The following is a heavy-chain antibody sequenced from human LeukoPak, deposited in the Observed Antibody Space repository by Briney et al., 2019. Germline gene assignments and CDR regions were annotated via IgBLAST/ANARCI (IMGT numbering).Heavy chain of an antibody. CDR3: VRVRSYFYYYYMDV. Sequence: GGSLRLSCEASGFTFSSFEMNWVRQAPGKGLEWVSYIHTQTGTSCVSYGGCVKGRFTISRDNARNSLYLQMGSLRAEDTAVYYCVRVRSYFYYYYMDVWGKGTTVTVSS. V-gene: IGHV3-48*03. CDR2: IHTQTGTSCV. CDR1: GFTFSSFE. J-gene: IGHJ6*03.